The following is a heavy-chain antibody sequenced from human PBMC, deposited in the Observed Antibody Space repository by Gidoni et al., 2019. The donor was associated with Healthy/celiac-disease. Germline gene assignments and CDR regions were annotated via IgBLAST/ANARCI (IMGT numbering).Heavy chain of an antibody. D-gene: IGHD2-8*01. J-gene: IGHJ6*02. CDR3: ASEGIIQVGVVDV. CDR1: AGGIRSRSYS. Sequence: QLQLQESGTGLVKASATPSHPCTVAAGGIRSRSYSWGWIRQPPGKGLEWIGSTYYSGSTYYNPSFNSRVTISVDTPKNQFSLKLSSVTAAYTAVYYCASEGIIQVGVVDVCGQGTTVTVSS. CDR2: TYYSGST. V-gene: IGHV4-39*07.